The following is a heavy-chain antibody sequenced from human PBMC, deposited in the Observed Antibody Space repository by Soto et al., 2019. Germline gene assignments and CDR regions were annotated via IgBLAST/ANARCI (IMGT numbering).Heavy chain of an antibody. J-gene: IGHJ4*02. V-gene: IGHV2-5*02. CDR3: AHRLTQNYSFDC. CDR1: GFSLSTSGVG. CDR2: IYWDDDE. Sequence: SGPTLVNPTQTLTLTCTFSGFSLSTSGVGVGWIRQPPGKALEWLALIYWDDDERYSPSLKSRLTITKDTSKNQVVRIMTNMEPVDTATYFCAHRLTQNYSFDCWGQGTLVTVSS.